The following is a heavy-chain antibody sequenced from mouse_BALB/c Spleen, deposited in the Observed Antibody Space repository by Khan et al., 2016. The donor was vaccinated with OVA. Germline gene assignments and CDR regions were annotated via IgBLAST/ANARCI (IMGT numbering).Heavy chain of an antibody. J-gene: IGHJ3*01. Sequence: QVRLQQSGTELVRPGASVKLSCKASGYTFTNYWINWVKQRPGQGLEWIGNIYPSDSYTNYNQKFKDKATLTVDKSSSTASMQLNSPTSEDSAVDYCTSVRVDGSSFAYWGQGTLVTVSA. CDR2: IYPSDSYT. CDR3: TSVRVDGSSFAY. V-gene: IGHV1-69*02. D-gene: IGHD2-3*01. CDR1: GYTFTNYW.